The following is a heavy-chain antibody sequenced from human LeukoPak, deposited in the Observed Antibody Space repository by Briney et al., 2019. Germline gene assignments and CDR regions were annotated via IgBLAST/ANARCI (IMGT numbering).Heavy chain of an antibody. CDR3: ASHLHYYDSSGRLDV. J-gene: IGHJ6*04. CDR1: GYTFTGYY. CDR2: INPNSGGT. Sequence: ASVKVSCKASGYTFTGYYMHWVRQAPGQGLEWMGWINPNSGGTNYAQKFQGRVTMTRDTSISTAYMELSRLRSDDTAVYYCASHLHYYDSSGRLDVWGKGTTVTVSS. D-gene: IGHD3-22*01. V-gene: IGHV1-2*02.